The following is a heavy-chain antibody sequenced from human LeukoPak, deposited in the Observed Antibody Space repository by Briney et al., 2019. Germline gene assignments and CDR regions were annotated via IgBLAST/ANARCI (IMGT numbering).Heavy chain of an antibody. Sequence: GGSLRLSCTASGFTFGDYDMGWVRQAPGKGLEWVGFIRSKAYGGRTEYAASVKVRFTISRDDSKSIAYLQMNSLKTEDTAVYYCTRDQRRDGYNYLYYYYYMDVWGKGTTVTVSS. V-gene: IGHV3-49*04. J-gene: IGHJ6*03. CDR2: IRSKAYGGRT. CDR3: TRDQRRDGYNYLYYYYYMDV. D-gene: IGHD5-24*01. CDR1: GFTFGDYD.